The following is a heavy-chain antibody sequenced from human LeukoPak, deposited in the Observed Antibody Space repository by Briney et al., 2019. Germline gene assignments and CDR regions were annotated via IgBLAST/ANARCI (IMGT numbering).Heavy chain of an antibody. V-gene: IGHV3-73*01. Sequence: PGGSLRLSCAASGFTFSGSAMHWVRQASGKGLEWVGRIRSKANSYATAYAASVKGRFTISRDDSKNTAYLQMNRLKTEDTAIYYCTSRIAGYSSSWKVQTFDYWGQGTLVTVSS. D-gene: IGHD6-13*01. CDR2: IRSKANSYAT. J-gene: IGHJ4*02. CDR1: GFTFSGSA. CDR3: TSRIAGYSSSWKVQTFDY.